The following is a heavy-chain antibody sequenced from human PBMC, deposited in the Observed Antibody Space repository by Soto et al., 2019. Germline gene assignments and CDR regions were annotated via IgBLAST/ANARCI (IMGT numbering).Heavy chain of an antibody. J-gene: IGHJ6*03. CDR2: INPSGGGT. Sequence: QVQLVQSGAEVKKPGASVKVSCKASGYTFTSYYMHWVRQAPGQGLEWMGIINPSGGGTTYAQKFQGRVTMTSYTSTSTVFMELSSLRSEDTAVYYCVRGNIIVATIRDYYYYYMDVWGKGTTVTVSS. D-gene: IGHD5-12*01. CDR3: VRGNIIVATIRDYYYYYMDV. CDR1: GYTFTSYY. V-gene: IGHV1-46*01.